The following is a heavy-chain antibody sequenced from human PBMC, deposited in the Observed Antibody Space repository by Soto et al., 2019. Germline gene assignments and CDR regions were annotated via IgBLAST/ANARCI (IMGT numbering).Heavy chain of an antibody. CDR2: IHYSANT. J-gene: IGHJ5*02. CDR3: ATSNWFDP. CDR1: GVSLSSSAYY. Sequence: PSETLSLTCTVSGVSLSSSAYYWGWIRQPPGKGLEWIGSIHYSANTYYNSSLKSRVTISVDTSKNQFSLKLSSVTAADTAVYYCATSNWFDPWGQGTLVTVSS. V-gene: IGHV4-39*01.